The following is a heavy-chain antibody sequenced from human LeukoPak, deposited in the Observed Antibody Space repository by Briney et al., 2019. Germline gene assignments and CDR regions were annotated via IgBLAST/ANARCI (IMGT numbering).Heavy chain of an antibody. V-gene: IGHV3-7*01. CDR1: GFSFRSYA. CDR2: IKQDGSEK. D-gene: IGHD4-11*01. J-gene: IGHJ6*03. Sequence: GGSLRPSCVASGFSFRSYAMHWVRQAPGKGLEWVANIKQDGSEKYYVDSVKGRFTISRDNAKNSLYLQMNSLRAEDTAVYYCARDGVTVTYYYYMDVWGKGTTVTVSS. CDR3: ARDGVTVTYYYYMDV.